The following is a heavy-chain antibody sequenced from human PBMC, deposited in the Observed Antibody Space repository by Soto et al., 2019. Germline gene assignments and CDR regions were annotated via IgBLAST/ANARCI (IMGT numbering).Heavy chain of an antibody. CDR3: ASGNDIVVVPAAIHYGMEV. J-gene: IGHJ6*02. CDR2: IDPSDSYT. Sequence: GESLQISCKGSGYSFTSYWISCVRQMPGKGLEWMGRIDPSDSYTNYSPSFQGHVTISADKSISTAYLQWSSLKASDTAMYYCASGNDIVVVPAAIHYGMEVWGQGTKVTVSS. D-gene: IGHD2-2*01. V-gene: IGHV5-10-1*01. CDR1: GYSFTSYW.